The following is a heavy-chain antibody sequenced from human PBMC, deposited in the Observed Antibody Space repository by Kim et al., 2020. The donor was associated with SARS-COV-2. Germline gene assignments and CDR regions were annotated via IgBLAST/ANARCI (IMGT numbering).Heavy chain of an antibody. CDR3: ASSPLLPFDY. D-gene: IGHD2-15*01. J-gene: IGHJ4*02. Sequence: SYKYTADSVKGRFTISRDNAKNSLYLQMNSLRAEDTAVYYCASSPLLPFDYWGQGTLVTVSS. V-gene: IGHV3-21*01. CDR2: SYK.